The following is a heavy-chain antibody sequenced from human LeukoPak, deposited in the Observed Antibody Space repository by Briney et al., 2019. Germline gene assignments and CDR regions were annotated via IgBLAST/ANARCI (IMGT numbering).Heavy chain of an antibody. CDR1: GFTFSSYS. CDR3: ARRAGAYSHPYDY. D-gene: IGHD4/OR15-4a*01. V-gene: IGHV3-21*04. J-gene: IGHJ4*02. Sequence: GGSLRLSCAASGFTFSSYSMKWVRQAPGKGLEWVSSVSTSSIYIYYADSVKGRFTISRDNAKNSLYLQMNSLRVEDTAVYYCARRAGAYSHPYDYWGQGTLVTVSS. CDR2: VSTSSIYI.